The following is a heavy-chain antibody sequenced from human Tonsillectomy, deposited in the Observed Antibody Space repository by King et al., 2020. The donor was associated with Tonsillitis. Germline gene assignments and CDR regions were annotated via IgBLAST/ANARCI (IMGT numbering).Heavy chain of an antibody. Sequence: VQLQESGPGLMKPSETLSLTCIVSGGSISSYYWSWIRQPPGKRLEWIGYIYYSGSTNYNPSLKSRVTISVDTSKNQFSLKVRSATAADTAVYYCASDSGSSWYDYWGQGSLVTVSS. CDR1: GGSISSYY. V-gene: IGHV4-59*01. J-gene: IGHJ4*02. CDR3: ASDSGSSWYDY. D-gene: IGHD6-13*01. CDR2: IYYSGST.